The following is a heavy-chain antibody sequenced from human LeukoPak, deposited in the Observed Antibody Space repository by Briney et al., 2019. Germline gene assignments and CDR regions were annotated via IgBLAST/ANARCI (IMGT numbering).Heavy chain of an antibody. J-gene: IGHJ4*02. CDR2: ISSSGSTI. V-gene: IGHV3-48*03. CDR1: GFTFSSYE. Sequence: GGSLRLSCAASGFTFSSYEMNWVCQAPGKGLEWVSYISSSGSTIYYADSVKGRFTISRDNAKNSLYLQMNSLRADDTAVYYCARGGVTIFGVVTPGYWGQGTLVTVSS. D-gene: IGHD3-3*01. CDR3: ARGGVTIFGVVTPGY.